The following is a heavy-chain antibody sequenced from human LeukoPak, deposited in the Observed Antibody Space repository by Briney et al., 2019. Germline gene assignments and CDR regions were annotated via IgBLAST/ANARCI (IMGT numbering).Heavy chain of an antibody. CDR1: GGTFSSYA. CDR2: IIPIFGTA. CDR3: ARNLMVGSYYYYYMDV. J-gene: IGHJ6*03. Sequence: SVKVSCKASGGTFSSYAISWVRQAPGHGLEWMGGIIPIFGTANYAQKFQGRVTITADESTSTAYMELSSLRSEDTAVYYCARNLMVGSYYYYYMDVWGKGTTVTVSS. D-gene: IGHD2-8*01. V-gene: IGHV1-69*13.